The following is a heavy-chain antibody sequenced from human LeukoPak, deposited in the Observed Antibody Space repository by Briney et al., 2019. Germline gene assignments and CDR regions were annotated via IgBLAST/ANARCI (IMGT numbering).Heavy chain of an antibody. CDR3: ARVRLQPRTLLDDAFDI. CDR1: GFTFSSYS. CDR2: ISTSSSYI. Sequence: EGSLRLSCAASGFTFSSYSMNWVRQAPGKGLEWVSCISTSSSYIYYADSVKGRFTISRDNAKNSLYLQMNSLRAEDTAVYYCARVRLQPRTLLDDAFDIWGQGTMVTVSS. J-gene: IGHJ3*02. D-gene: IGHD1-14*01. V-gene: IGHV3-21*01.